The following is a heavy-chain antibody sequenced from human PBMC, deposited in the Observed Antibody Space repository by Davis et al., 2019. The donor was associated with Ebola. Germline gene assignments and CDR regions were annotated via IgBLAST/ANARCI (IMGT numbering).Heavy chain of an antibody. J-gene: IGHJ5*02. CDR2: ISHSGST. CDR1: GGSFSGYD. CDR3: ATANIVVVVAATALSCWFDP. D-gene: IGHD2-15*01. V-gene: IGHV4-34*01. Sequence: SETLSLTCAVYGGSFSGYDWSWIRQSPGKGLEWIGEISHSGSTNYNPSLKSRVTISLDTSKNQFSLKLTSVTAADTAVYYCATANIVVVVAATALSCWFDPWGQGTLVTVSS.